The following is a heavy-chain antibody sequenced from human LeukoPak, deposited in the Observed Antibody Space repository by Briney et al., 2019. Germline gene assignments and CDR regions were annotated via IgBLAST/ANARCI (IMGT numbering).Heavy chain of an antibody. CDR1: GYTFTSYD. CDR2: MNPNSGNT. V-gene: IGHV1-8*01. D-gene: IGHD1-26*01. J-gene: IGHJ3*02. Sequence: AASVKVSCKASGYTFTSYDIHWVRQATGQGLEWMGWMNPNSGNTGYAQKFQGRVTMTRNTSISTAYMELSSLRSEDTAVYYCARVHSGPVAFDIWGQGTMVTVSS. CDR3: ARVHSGPVAFDI.